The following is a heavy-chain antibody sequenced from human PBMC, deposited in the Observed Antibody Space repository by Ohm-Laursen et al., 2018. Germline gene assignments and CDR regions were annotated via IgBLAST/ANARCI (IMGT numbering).Heavy chain of an antibody. D-gene: IGHD3-22*01. J-gene: IGHJ4*02. V-gene: IGHV3-53*01. Sequence: GSLRLSCAASGFTVSSNYMSWVRQAPGKGLEWVSVIYSGGSTYYADSVKGRFTISRDNSKNTLYLQMNSLRAGDTAVYYCAREGLAHYDSSGYYSYWGQGTLVTVSS. CDR1: GFTVSSNY. CDR2: IYSGGST. CDR3: AREGLAHYDSSGYYSY.